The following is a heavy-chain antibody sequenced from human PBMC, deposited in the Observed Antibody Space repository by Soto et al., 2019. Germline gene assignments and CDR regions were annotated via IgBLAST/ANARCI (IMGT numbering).Heavy chain of an antibody. V-gene: IGHV1-18*01. J-gene: IGHJ6*02. CDR2: ISAYNGNA. CDR1: GYTFTSYG. CDR3: ARGLYYYDMDV. Sequence: QVQLVQSGAEVKKPGASVKVSCKASGYTFTSYGISWVRQAPGQGLEWMGWISAYNGNANYAQKLQGRVTMTTDTSTSTSTTTAYMELRSLRSDDTAVHYCARGLYYYDMDVWGQGTTVTVSS.